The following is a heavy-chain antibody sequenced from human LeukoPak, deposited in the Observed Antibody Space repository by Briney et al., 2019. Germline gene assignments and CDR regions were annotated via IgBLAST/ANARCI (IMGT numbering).Heavy chain of an antibody. CDR2: IYYSGST. Sequence: SETLSLTCTVSGGSISSYYWSWIRQPPGKGLEWIGYIYYSGSTNYNPSLKSRVTISVDTSKNQFSLKLSSVTAADTAVYYCARVGESGYSYGYYFDYWGQGTLVTVSS. CDR1: GGSISSYY. J-gene: IGHJ4*02. V-gene: IGHV4-59*01. CDR3: ARVGESGYSYGYYFDY. D-gene: IGHD5-18*01.